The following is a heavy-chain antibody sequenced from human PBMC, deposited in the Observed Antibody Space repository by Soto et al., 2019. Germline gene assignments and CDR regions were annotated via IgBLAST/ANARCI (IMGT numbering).Heavy chain of an antibody. Sequence: SVKVSCKASGGTFSSCAISWVRQAPGQGLEWMGGIIPIFGTANYAQKFQGRVTITADKSTSTAYMELSSLRSEDTAVYYCARYXPRGNYYDSRGYYYFDYWGQGTLVTVSS. CDR3: ARYXPRGNYYDSRGYYYFDY. D-gene: IGHD3-22*01. J-gene: IGHJ4*02. CDR1: GGTFSSCA. CDR2: IIPIFGTA. V-gene: IGHV1-69*06.